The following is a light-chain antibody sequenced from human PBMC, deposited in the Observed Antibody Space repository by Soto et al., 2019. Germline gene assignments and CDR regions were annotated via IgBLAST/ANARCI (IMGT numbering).Light chain of an antibody. V-gene: IGKV3-11*01. CDR2: DAS. Sequence: EIVLTQSPATLSLSPGERATLSCRASQRLSTYLAWYQQKPGQAPRLLIYDASKRATGIPDRFSGGGGASGTDFSHTISSLEPEDFPVYYCQQRSSWPLTFGGGTKVEI. CDR1: QRLSTY. CDR3: QQRSSWPLT. J-gene: IGKJ4*01.